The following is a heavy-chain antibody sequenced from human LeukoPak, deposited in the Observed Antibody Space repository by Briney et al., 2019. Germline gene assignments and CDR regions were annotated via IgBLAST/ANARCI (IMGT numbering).Heavy chain of an antibody. CDR1: GYSFTSYW. CDR2: IYPGDSDT. V-gene: IGHV5-51*01. CDR3: ARQNDFRLDY. J-gene: IGHJ4*02. D-gene: IGHD3-3*01. Sequence: GESLKIPCKGSGYSFTSYWIGWVRQMPGKGLEWMGIIYPGDSDTRYSPSFQGQVTISVDTSIGTAYLQWSSLKASDTAIYYCARQNDFRLDYWGQGTLVTVSS.